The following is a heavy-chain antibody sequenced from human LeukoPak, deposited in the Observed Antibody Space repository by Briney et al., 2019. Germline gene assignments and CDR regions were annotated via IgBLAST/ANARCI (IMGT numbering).Heavy chain of an antibody. J-gene: IGHJ4*02. CDR3: AKGRYYDSSGYHGGYYFDY. Sequence: PGGSLRLSCAASGFTFSSYAMSWVRQAPGKGLEWVSAISGSGGSTYYADSMKGRFTISRDNSKNTLYLQMNSLRAEDTAVYYCAKGRYYDSSGYHGGYYFDYWGQGTLVTVPS. V-gene: IGHV3-23*01. D-gene: IGHD3-22*01. CDR2: ISGSGGST. CDR1: GFTFSSYA.